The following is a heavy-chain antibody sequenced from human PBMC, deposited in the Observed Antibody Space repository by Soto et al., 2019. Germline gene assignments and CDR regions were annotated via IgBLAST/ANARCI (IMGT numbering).Heavy chain of an antibody. CDR1: GGSISSYY. CDR3: ARGSLEWLHTRYYYYMDV. V-gene: IGHV4-59*01. J-gene: IGHJ6*03. D-gene: IGHD3-3*01. CDR2: IYYSGST. Sequence: SETLSLTCTVSGGSISSYYWSWIRQPPGEGLEWIGYIYYSGSTNYNPSLKSRVTISVDTSKNQFSLKLSSVTAADTAVYYCARGSLEWLHTRYYYYMDVWGKGTTVTVSS.